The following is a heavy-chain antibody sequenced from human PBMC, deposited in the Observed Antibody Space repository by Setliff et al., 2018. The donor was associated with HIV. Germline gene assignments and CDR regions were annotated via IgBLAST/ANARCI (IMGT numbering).Heavy chain of an antibody. D-gene: IGHD3-3*01. V-gene: IGHV4-31*03. Sequence: PSETLSLTCTVSGGSISGGGYYWTWLRQYPGRGLEWIGYIYYSGTAYYKPSLRSRVTISVDTSMNQFSLNLNSVTAADTALYYCARQGVYTRGWDIFGLVAGSFDIWGQGTMVTVSS. J-gene: IGHJ3*02. CDR3: ARQGVYTRGWDIFGLVAGSFDI. CDR2: IYYSGTA. CDR1: GGSISGGGYY.